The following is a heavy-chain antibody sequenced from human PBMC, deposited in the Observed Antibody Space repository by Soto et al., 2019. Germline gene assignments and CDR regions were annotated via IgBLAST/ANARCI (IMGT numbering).Heavy chain of an antibody. CDR2: IYWDDDK. J-gene: IGHJ4*02. D-gene: IGHD5-18*01. CDR3: AHMIQLWPHNHYFDY. Sequence: QITLKESGPTLVKPTQTLTLTCTFSGFSLNTSGVSVGWIRQPPGKALEWLALIYWDDDKRYSPSLKSRLTITKDTTKNQVVLKMTNIDPVDTATYYCAHMIQLWPHNHYFDYWGQGSLVTVSS. CDR1: GFSLNTSGVS. V-gene: IGHV2-5*02.